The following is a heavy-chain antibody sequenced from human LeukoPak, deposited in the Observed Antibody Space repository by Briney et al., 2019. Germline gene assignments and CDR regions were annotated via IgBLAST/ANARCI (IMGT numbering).Heavy chain of an antibody. CDR2: IIPIFGTA. V-gene: IGHV1-69*05. CDR1: GGTFSSYA. Sequence: ASVKVSCKASGGTFSSYAISWVRQAPGQGLEWMGGIIPIFGTANCAQKFQGRVTITTDESTSTAYMELSSLRSEDTAVYYCAGGDRVPATTFDYWGQGTLVTVSS. CDR3: AGGDRVPATTFDY. D-gene: IGHD2-2*01. J-gene: IGHJ4*02.